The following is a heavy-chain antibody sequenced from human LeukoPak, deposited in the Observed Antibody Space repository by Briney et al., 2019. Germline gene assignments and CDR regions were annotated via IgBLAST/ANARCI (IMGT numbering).Heavy chain of an antibody. CDR3: AGGGFTSGYYNYGLDV. CDR2: IDYRGIT. CDR1: AGSISSYY. V-gene: IGHV4-59*08. D-gene: IGHD3-16*01. Sequence: KPSETPSLTCTVSAGSISSYYWSWIRQPPGKGLEWIGYIDYRGITNYNPSLKSRVTVSVDTSKNHFSLNLSSVTAADTAVYYCAGGGFTSGYYNYGLDVWGQGTTVTVSS. J-gene: IGHJ6*02.